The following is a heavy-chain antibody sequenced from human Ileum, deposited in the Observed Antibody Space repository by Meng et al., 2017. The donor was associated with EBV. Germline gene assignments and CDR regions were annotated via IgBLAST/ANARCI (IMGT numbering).Heavy chain of an antibody. Sequence: QVQLVQCGAAAKQPGAAVTFSCRASDYSFTRYYMHSMRQAPGQGLEWMGRIAPNSCDTNYAQKFQGRVIMTRAESITTVYMDLSGLTSDDTAAYYCAVGYYGSGTTYDWGQGTLVTVSS. CDR2: IAPNSCDT. CDR1: DYSFTRYY. V-gene: IGHV1-2*06. J-gene: IGHJ4*02. D-gene: IGHD3-10*01. CDR3: AVGYYGSGTTYD.